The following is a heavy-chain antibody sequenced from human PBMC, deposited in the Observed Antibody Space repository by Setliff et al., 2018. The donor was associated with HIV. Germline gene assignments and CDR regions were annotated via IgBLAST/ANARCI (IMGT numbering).Heavy chain of an antibody. CDR2: IYITGDT. J-gene: IGHJ4*02. Sequence: SETLSLTCSVSGGSINRGTYYWTWIRQSAGKGLEWIGHIYITGDTDYDPSLKSRVTISVDTSKNQFSLKLSSVTATDTAVYYCARMLWRWGNYFDYWGQGTLVTVSS. V-gene: IGHV4-61*09. D-gene: IGHD3-16*01. CDR1: GGSINRGTYY. CDR3: ARMLWRWGNYFDY.